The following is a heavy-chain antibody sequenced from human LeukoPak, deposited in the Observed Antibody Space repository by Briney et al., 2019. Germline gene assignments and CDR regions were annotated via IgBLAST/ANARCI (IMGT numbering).Heavy chain of an antibody. CDR1: GGSITNTNY. Sequence: SETLSLTCGVSGGSITNTNYWTWVRQPPGKGLEWIGEVNLQGSTNYNPSLMGRVAISVDMSENHISLQLTSVTAADTAVYYCAREGGPYRPLDYSGQGTLVTVSS. J-gene: IGHJ4*02. CDR3: AREGGPYRPLDY. CDR2: VNLQGST. V-gene: IGHV4-4*02.